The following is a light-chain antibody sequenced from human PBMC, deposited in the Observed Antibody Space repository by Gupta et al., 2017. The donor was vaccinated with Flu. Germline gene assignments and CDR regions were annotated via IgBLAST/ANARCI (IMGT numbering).Light chain of an antibody. CDR2: GAS. J-gene: IGKJ1*01. V-gene: IGKV3-15*01. CDR1: ESGYTN. Sequence: ANLSVSPGERATLSCRASESGYTNLAWYQPKSGQAPRLLIYGASTRATGLPARFSGSGSGTEFTLTISSLQSEDSAVYYCQQYNIWPLWTFGQGTKVEIK. CDR3: QQYNIWPLWT.